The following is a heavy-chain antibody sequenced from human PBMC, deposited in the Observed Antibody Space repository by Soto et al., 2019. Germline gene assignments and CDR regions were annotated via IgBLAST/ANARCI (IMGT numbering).Heavy chain of an antibody. V-gene: IGHV1-18*01. J-gene: IGHJ4*02. CDR3: ARTRGYSYGYADY. D-gene: IGHD5-18*01. CDR2: ITTNSANT. Sequence: ASVKVSCKASGYTFTNYGLTWVRQAPGQGLEWMGWITTNSANTNCAQNFQGRVTMITDTSTSTAYMELRSLRSDDTAVHFCARTRGYSYGYADYWGQGTLVTVSS. CDR1: GYTFTNYG.